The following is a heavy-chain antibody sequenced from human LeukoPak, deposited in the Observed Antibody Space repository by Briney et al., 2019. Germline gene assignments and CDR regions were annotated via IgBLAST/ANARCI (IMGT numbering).Heavy chain of an antibody. CDR3: ATTAGYWTSIYER. CDR2: IHGDGRT. CDR1: GFTVTTNY. D-gene: IGHD3-22*01. V-gene: IGHV3-53*01. Sequence: PGGSLRLSCAASGFTVTTNYMTWVRQAPGKGLQWVSGIHGDGRTYYADSVKGRFTISRDSSKNTLYLQMNSLRAEDTAVYYCATTAGYWTSIYERWGQGTLVTVCS. J-gene: IGHJ4*02.